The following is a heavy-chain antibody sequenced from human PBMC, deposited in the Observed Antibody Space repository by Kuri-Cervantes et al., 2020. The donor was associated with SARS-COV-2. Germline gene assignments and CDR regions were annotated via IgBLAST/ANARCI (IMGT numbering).Heavy chain of an antibody. D-gene: IGHD2-2*01. CDR2: ISSSSSYT. CDR1: GFTFSDYY. Sequence: GESLKISCAASGFTFSDYYMSWIRQAPGKGLEWVSYISSSSSYTNYADSVKGRFTISRDNAKNSLYLQMNSLRAEDTAVYYCARRRSGYCSSTSCYENYYYYYGMDVWGQGTTVTVSS. V-gene: IGHV3-11*06. CDR3: ARRRSGYCSSTSCYENYYYYYGMDV. J-gene: IGHJ6*02.